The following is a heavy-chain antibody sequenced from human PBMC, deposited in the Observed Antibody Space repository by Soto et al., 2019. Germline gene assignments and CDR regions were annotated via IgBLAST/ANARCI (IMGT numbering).Heavy chain of an antibody. CDR3: AREYCSSTSCFDYYMDV. Sequence: GASVKVSCKASGYTFTSYGISWVRQAPGQGLEWMGWISAYNGSTNYAQKLQGRVTMTTDTSTSTAYMELRSLRSDDTAVYYCAREYCSSTSCFDYYMDVWGKGTTVTVSS. CDR2: ISAYNGST. J-gene: IGHJ6*03. CDR1: GYTFTSYG. D-gene: IGHD2-2*01. V-gene: IGHV1-18*01.